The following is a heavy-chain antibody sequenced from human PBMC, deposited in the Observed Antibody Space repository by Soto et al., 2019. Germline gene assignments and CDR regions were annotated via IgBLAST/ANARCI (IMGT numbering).Heavy chain of an antibody. J-gene: IGHJ6*02. D-gene: IGHD2-8*01. CDR1: GGSISSGGYY. V-gene: IGHV4-31*03. CDR3: ARDGDCTNGVCFRSGMDV. Sequence: PSETLSLTCTVSGGSISSGGYYWSWIRQHPGKGLEWIGYIYYSGSTYYNPSLKSRVTISVDTSKNQFSLKLSSVTAADTAVYYCARDGDCTNGVCFRSGMDVWGQGTTVTVSS. CDR2: IYYSGST.